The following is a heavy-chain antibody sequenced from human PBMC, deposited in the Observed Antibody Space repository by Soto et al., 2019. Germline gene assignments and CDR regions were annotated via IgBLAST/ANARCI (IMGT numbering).Heavy chain of an antibody. V-gene: IGHV1-8*01. CDR3: ARDRVGEWELFFGY. CDR1: GYTFTSYD. D-gene: IGHD1-26*01. Sequence: ASVKVSCKASGYTFTSYDINWVRQATGQGLEWMGWVNPNSGNTGYAQKFQGRVTMTRDTSTSTVYMELSSLRSEDTAVYYCARDRVGEWELFFGYCGHGTLVTVFS. CDR2: VNPNSGNT. J-gene: IGHJ4*01.